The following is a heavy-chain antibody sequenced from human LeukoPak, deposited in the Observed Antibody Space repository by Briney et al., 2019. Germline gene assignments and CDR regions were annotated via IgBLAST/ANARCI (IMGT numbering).Heavy chain of an antibody. V-gene: IGHV1-69*06. CDR1: GGTFTHYV. J-gene: IGHJ3*01. Sequence: SVKVSCKASGGTFTHYVISWVRQAPGQGLEWMGGIAPISGTPVYAQRFQDRVTITADTSTYTAYLEMSSLTSEDTAVYYCAREGEYYSESGNLVDASDVWGQGTMVTVSA. CDR2: IAPISGTP. CDR3: AREGEYYSESGNLVDASDV. D-gene: IGHD3-10*01.